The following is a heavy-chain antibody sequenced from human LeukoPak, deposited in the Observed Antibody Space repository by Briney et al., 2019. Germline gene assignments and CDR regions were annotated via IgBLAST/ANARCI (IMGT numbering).Heavy chain of an antibody. CDR3: ARANYYDTSGFDY. D-gene: IGHD3-22*01. J-gene: IGHJ4*02. CDR2: ISSSGSAI. V-gene: IGHV3-48*03. CDR1: GFTFSNYD. Sequence: GGSLRLSCVGSGFTFSNYDMNWVRQAPGKGLEWVSYISSSGSAIYYADSVKGRFTISRDNAKNSLYLQMNSLRAEDTAVYYCARANYYDTSGFDYWGQGTLVTVSS.